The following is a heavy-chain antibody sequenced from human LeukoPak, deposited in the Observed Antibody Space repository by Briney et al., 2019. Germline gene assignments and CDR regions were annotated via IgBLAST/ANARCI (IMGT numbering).Heavy chain of an antibody. J-gene: IGHJ6*03. CDR3: AKDSSGWSGGDYMDV. CDR1: GFTFSAYV. D-gene: IGHD6-19*01. CDR2: ISDGGGST. Sequence: GGSLRLSCAASGFTFSAYVLSWVRQAPGKGLEWVSGISDGGGSTYYADSVKGRFTISRDNSKNTLYLQMNSLRAEDTAVYYCAKDSSGWSGGDYMDVWGKGTTVTVSS. V-gene: IGHV3-23*01.